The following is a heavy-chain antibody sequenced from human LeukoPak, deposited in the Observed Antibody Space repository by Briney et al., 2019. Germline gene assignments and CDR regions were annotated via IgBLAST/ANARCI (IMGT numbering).Heavy chain of an antibody. CDR2: VHSSGGVI. Sequence: ASVKVSCKASGNTFTSDYMNWVRQAPGQGLEWMGIVHSSGGVIKYAQEFQDRVIVTRDPSTSTIYMELSSLRSEDTAVYYCVGSSHQRNWFDPWGQGTLVIVSS. V-gene: IGHV1-46*01. CDR1: GNTFTSDY. D-gene: IGHD1-26*01. CDR3: VGSSHQRNWFDP. J-gene: IGHJ5*02.